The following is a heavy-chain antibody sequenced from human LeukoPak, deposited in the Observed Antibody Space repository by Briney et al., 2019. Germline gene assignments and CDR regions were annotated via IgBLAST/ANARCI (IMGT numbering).Heavy chain of an antibody. D-gene: IGHD5-12*01. CDR1: GGSISSYY. CDR2: IYTSGST. CDR3: AREYGGYDWSSYNWFDP. J-gene: IGHJ5*02. V-gene: IGHV4-4*07. Sequence: PSETLSLTCTVSGGSISSYYWSWIRQPAGKGLEWIGRIYTSGSTNYNPSLKSRVTMSVDTSKNQFSLKLSSVTAADTAVYYCAREYGGYDWSSYNWFDPWGQGTLVTVSS.